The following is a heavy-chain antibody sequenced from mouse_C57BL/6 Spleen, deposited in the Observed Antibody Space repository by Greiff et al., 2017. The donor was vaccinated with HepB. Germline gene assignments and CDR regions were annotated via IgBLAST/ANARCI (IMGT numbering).Heavy chain of an antibody. CDR3: ARRDYTYAMDY. CDR1: GFTFSDYG. J-gene: IGHJ4*01. V-gene: IGHV5-17*01. Sequence: EVMLVESGGGLVKPGGSLKLSCAASGFTFSDYGMHWVRQAPEKGLEWVAYISSGSSTFYYADTVKGRFTISRDNAKNTLFLQMTSLRSEDTALYYCARRDYTYAMDYWGQGTSVTVSS. D-gene: IGHD2-4*01. CDR2: ISSGSSTF.